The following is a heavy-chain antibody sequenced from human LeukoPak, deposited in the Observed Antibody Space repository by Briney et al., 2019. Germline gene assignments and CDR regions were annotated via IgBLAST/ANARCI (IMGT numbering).Heavy chain of an antibody. CDR2: INHSGST. D-gene: IGHD4-17*01. CDR1: GGSFSGYY. Sequence: SETLSLTCAVYGGSFSGYYWSWIRQPPGKGLEWIGEINHSGSTNYNPSLKSRVTISVDTSKNQFSLKLSSVTAADTAVYYCAREDYGSNQMGFDYWGQGTLVTVSS. V-gene: IGHV4-34*01. J-gene: IGHJ4*02. CDR3: AREDYGSNQMGFDY.